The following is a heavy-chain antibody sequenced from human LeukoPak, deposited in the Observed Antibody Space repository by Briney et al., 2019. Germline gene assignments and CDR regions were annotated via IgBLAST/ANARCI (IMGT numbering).Heavy chain of an antibody. CDR3: ATDYYYDSSGYYVF. D-gene: IGHD3-22*01. CDR1: GYTLTELS. CDR2: FDPKDGET. J-gene: IGHJ4*02. V-gene: IGHV1-24*01. Sequence: ASVKVSCKVSGYTLTELSMHWVRQAPGKGLEWMGGFDPKDGETIYAQKFQGRVTMTEDTSTDTAYMELSSLRSEDTAVYYCATDYYYDSSGYYVFWGQGTLVTVSS.